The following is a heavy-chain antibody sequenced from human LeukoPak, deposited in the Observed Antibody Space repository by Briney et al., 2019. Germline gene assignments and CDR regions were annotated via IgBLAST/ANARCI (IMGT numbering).Heavy chain of an antibody. D-gene: IGHD3-22*01. CDR2: ISGDGGST. CDR1: GFTFDDYA. Sequence: GGSLRLSCAASGFTFDDYAMHWVRQAPGKGLEGVSLISGDGGSTYYADSVKGRFTISRDNSKNSLYLQMNSLRTEDTALYYCAKDMRKEYYYDSSGYLDYWGQGTLVTVSS. V-gene: IGHV3-43*02. J-gene: IGHJ4*02. CDR3: AKDMRKEYYYDSSGYLDY.